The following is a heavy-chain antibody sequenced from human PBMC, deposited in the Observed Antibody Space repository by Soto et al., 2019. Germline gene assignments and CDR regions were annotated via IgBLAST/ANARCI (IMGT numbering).Heavy chain of an antibody. CDR3: AVYSSGWYAYYYYGMDV. J-gene: IGHJ6*02. V-gene: IGHV3-30*03. Sequence: GGSLRLSCAASGFIFSNYGMHWVRQAPGKGLEWVSVISHDGTVKYYADSVKDRFTISRDNSKNTLYLQMNSLRAEDTAVYYCAVYSSGWYAYYYYGMDVWGQGTTVTVS. D-gene: IGHD6-19*01. CDR2: ISHDGTVK. CDR1: GFIFSNYG.